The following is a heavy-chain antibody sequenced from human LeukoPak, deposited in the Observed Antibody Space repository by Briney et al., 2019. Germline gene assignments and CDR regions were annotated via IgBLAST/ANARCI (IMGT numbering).Heavy chain of an antibody. J-gene: IGHJ4*02. CDR2: IYHSGST. Sequence: SETLSLTCSVSGGAISSTSFYWGWVRQPPGKGLEWIGGIYHSGSTYYNPSLKSRVLISVDTSKNHFSLKLSSVTAADTAVYYCARAPGYSYGLCDYWGQGTLVTVSS. CDR1: GGAISSTSFY. D-gene: IGHD5-18*01. V-gene: IGHV4-39*07. CDR3: ARAPGYSYGLCDY.